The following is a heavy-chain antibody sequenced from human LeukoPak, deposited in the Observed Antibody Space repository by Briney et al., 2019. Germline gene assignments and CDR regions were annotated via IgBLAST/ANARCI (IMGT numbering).Heavy chain of an antibody. CDR3: ARRGPAPYYYYGMDV. CDR2: ISSSSSYI. CDR1: GFTFSSYS. Sequence: GGSLRLSCAASGFTFSSYSMNWVRQAPGKGLEWVSSISSSSSYINYADSVKGRFTISRDNAKNSLYLQMNSLRAEDTAVYYCARRGPAPYYYYGMDVWGQGTTVTVSS. V-gene: IGHV3-21*01. J-gene: IGHJ6*02.